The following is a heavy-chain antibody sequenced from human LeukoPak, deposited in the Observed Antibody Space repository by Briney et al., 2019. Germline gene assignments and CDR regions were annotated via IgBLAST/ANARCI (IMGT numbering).Heavy chain of an antibody. CDR2: INSTSGGK. CDR3: ARTSIAARRADFDY. V-gene: IGHV1-2*02. Sequence: XQAPXXGLXXXGXINSTSGGKSYAQKFQGRVTLNRETHTRKAFMELNRLTSDDTAVYYCARTSIAARRADFDYWGQGTVVTVSS. D-gene: IGHD6-6*01. J-gene: IGHJ4*02.